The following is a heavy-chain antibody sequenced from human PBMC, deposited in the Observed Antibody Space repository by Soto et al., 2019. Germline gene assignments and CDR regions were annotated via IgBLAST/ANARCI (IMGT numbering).Heavy chain of an antibody. V-gene: IGHV3-30*18. Sequence: QVQLVESGGGVVQPGRSLRLSCAASGFTFSSYGMHWVRQAPGKGLEWVAVISYDGSNKYYADSVKGRFTISRDNSKNTLYLQMNSLRAEDTAVYYCAKGGSDLAYANYYYYGMDVWGQGTTVTVSS. CDR3: AKGGSDLAYANYYYYGMDV. D-gene: IGHD1-26*01. CDR2: ISYDGSNK. CDR1: GFTFSSYG. J-gene: IGHJ6*02.